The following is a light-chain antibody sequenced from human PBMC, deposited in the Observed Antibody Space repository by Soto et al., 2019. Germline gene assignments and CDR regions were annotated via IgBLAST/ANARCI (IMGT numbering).Light chain of an antibody. J-gene: IGKJ1*01. CDR3: QQYETFSGT. V-gene: IGKV1-5*01. CDR2: DAS. CDR1: QSVSGW. Sequence: IQITQSASTLSASVCDTVTATCLASQSVSGWLAWYQQKPGEAPKLLIYDASTLPRGVPSRFSGSGSGTKFTLTIASLQPDDFATYYCQQYETFSGTFGPGTKVDI.